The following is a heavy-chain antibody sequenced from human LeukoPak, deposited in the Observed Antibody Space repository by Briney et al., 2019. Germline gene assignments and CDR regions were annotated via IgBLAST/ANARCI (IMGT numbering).Heavy chain of an antibody. Sequence: GGSLRLSCADSGFTFRGYAMSWVRQAPGKGLEWVSAISGSGDSTYYADSVKGRFTISRDNSKNTLYLQMNSLRAEDTAVYYCAKGRYGDYDMDVWGQGTTVTVSS. V-gene: IGHV3-23*01. CDR2: ISGSGDST. D-gene: IGHD4-17*01. CDR3: AKGRYGDYDMDV. J-gene: IGHJ6*02. CDR1: GFTFRGYA.